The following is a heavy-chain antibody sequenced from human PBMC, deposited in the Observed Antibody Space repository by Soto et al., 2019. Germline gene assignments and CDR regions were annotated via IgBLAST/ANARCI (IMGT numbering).Heavy chain of an antibody. V-gene: IGHV1-69*01. CDR2: IIPILGTA. CDR1: GGTFSSYE. Sequence: QVQLVQSGAEVKKPGSSVKVSCTASGGTFSSYEISWVRQAPGHGLEWMVGIIPILGTANYAQKFQGRVTITADESTSTAYMELSSLSSEDTAVSYCAREKRWAADLYPQPAKTYDYYGLDGLGQGTTVTVSS. D-gene: IGHD4-17*01. CDR3: AREKRWAADLYPQPAKTYDYYGLDG. J-gene: IGHJ6*02.